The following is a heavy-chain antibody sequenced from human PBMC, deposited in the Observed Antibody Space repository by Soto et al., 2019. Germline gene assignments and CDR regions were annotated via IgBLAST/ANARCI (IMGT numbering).Heavy chain of an antibody. V-gene: IGHV4-34*01. J-gene: IGHJ6*02. CDR2: INHSGST. D-gene: IGHD1-1*01. Sequence: SETRCVRCAVYGGCCSGDYWRCVLQPPGKGLEWIGEINHSGSTKYNPSLKSRVTISVDTSKNQISLKVSSVTAADTAVYYCARGGRGQPYYYYYGMDVWGQGTTVT. CDR3: ARGGRGQPYYYYYGMDV. CDR1: GGCCSGDY.